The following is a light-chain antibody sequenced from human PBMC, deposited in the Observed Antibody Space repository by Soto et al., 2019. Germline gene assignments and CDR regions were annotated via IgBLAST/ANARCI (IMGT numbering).Light chain of an antibody. V-gene: IGKV3-15*01. J-gene: IGKJ1*01. CDR2: GAS. CDR1: QSVSSN. Sequence: EIVMTQSPATLSVSPGERATLSCRASQSVSSNLAWYQQKPGQAPRLLIYGASTSATGIPARFSGSGSGTEFTLPISSLQSEDFAVYYCQQYNNWPRTFGQGTKVEIK. CDR3: QQYNNWPRT.